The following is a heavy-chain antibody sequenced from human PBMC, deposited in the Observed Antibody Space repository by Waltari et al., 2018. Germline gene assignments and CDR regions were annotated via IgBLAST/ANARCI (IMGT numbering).Heavy chain of an antibody. CDR3: ARGRYSYGYMGYFDY. Sequence: EVQLVQSGAEVKKPGESLKISCKGSGYSFTSYWIGWVRQMPGKGLEWMGIIYPGYSDTSYNPSFQGQGTISADKYISTAYLQWSSLKASDTAMYYCARGRYSYGYMGYFDYWGQGTLVTVSS. D-gene: IGHD5-18*01. CDR1: GYSFTSYW. V-gene: IGHV5-51*03. CDR2: IYPGYSDT. J-gene: IGHJ4*02.